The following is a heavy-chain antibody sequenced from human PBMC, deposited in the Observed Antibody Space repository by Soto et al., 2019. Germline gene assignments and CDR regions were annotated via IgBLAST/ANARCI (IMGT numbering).Heavy chain of an antibody. Sequence: EVQLVESGGGLVQPEGSLRLSCAASGFTFSSYWMSWVRQAPGKGLEWVANIKQDGGEKYYVDSVKGRFTISRDNAKNSLYLQMNSLRAEDTDVYYCARVYSSSSGRGMDVWGQGTTVTVSS. CDR1: GFTFSSYW. D-gene: IGHD6-6*01. CDR2: IKQDGGEK. CDR3: ARVYSSSSGRGMDV. V-gene: IGHV3-7*04. J-gene: IGHJ6*02.